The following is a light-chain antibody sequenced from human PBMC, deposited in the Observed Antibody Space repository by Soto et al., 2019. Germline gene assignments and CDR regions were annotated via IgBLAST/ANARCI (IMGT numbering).Light chain of an antibody. V-gene: IGKV1-9*01. Sequence: IQLTQSPSSLSASVGDRVTITCRASQGISSYLAWYQQKPGKAPKLLIYAASTLQSGVPSRFSGSGSGTDFTLTISSLQPEDVAASCCQQLNSYPLFTFGPGTKVDIK. J-gene: IGKJ3*01. CDR1: QGISSY. CDR3: QQLNSYPLFT. CDR2: AAS.